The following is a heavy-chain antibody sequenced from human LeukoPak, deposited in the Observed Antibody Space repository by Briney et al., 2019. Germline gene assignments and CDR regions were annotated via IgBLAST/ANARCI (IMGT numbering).Heavy chain of an antibody. D-gene: IGHD6-25*01. CDR1: GFTVSSNY. Sequence: GGSLRLSCAASGFTVSSNYMSWVRQAPGKGLEWVSILYSGGSTYYADSVKGRFTISRDNSKNTLYLQMNSLRAEDTAVYYCARENTSRLGLFDYWGQGTLVTVSS. V-gene: IGHV3-66*01. CDR2: LYSGGST. CDR3: ARENTSRLGLFDY. J-gene: IGHJ4*02.